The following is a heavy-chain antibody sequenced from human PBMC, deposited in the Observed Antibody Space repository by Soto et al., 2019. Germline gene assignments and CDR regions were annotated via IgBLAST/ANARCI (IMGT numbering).Heavy chain of an antibody. CDR2: TCYRFKWYN. V-gene: IGHV6-1*01. CDR3: ARGRRDSGVRRITGTTSPYYYGMDV. CDR1: GDSVFSNRAA. Sequence: SQTLSLTCAMSGDSVFSNRAAWNWIRQSPSTGLEWLGWTCYRFKWYNDYVVSVTSRITINPVTPKNQCSLQLNSVTPEDTAVYYSARGRRDSGVRRITGTTSPYYYGMDVWGKGTTVTVSS. J-gene: IGHJ6*04. D-gene: IGHD1-7*01.